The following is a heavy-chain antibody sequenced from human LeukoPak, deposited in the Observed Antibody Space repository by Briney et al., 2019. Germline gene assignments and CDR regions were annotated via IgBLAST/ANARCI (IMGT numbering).Heavy chain of an antibody. J-gene: IGHJ3*02. CDR1: GGSISSSSYY. V-gene: IGHV4-39*01. D-gene: IGHD2-2*01. Sequence: SETLSLTCTASGGSISSSSYYWGWIRQPPGKGLEWIGSIYYSGSTYYNPSLKSRVTISVDTSKNQFSLKLSSVTAADTAVYYCARARYANAWYAFDIWGQGTMVTVSS. CDR2: IYYSGST. CDR3: ARARYANAWYAFDI.